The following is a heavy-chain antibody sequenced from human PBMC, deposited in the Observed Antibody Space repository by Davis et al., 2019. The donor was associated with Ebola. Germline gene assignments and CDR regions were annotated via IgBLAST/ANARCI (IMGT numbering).Heavy chain of an antibody. CDR2: IIPILGIA. CDR3: ARNLVTAIGNYYYGMDV. V-gene: IGHV1-69*04. CDR1: GGTFSSYA. Sequence: AASVTVSCKASGGTFSSYAISWVRQAPGQGLEWMGRIIPILGIANYAQKFQGRVTITADKSTSTAYMELSSLRSEDTAVYYCARNLVTAIGNYYYGMDVWGQGTTVTVSS. J-gene: IGHJ6*02. D-gene: IGHD2-21*02.